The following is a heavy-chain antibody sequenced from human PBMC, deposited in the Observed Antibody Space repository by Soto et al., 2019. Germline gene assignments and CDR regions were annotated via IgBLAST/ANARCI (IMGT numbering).Heavy chain of an antibody. D-gene: IGHD7-27*01. CDR3: VRDLLGSGGHFDY. Sequence: VQLVESGGGLVQPGRSLRLSCAASGFTFDDYAMHWVRQAPGKGLEWVAHIWYDGSNTYYADSVKGRFTISRDNSRNTVYLQMNSLRAEDAAVYHCVRDLLGSGGHFDYWGQGTLVTVSS. V-gene: IGHV3-33*08. J-gene: IGHJ4*02. CDR1: GFTFDDYA. CDR2: IWYDGSNT.